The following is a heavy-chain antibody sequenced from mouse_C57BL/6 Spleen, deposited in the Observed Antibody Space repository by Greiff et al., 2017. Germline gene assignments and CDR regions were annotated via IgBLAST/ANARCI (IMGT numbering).Heavy chain of an antibody. J-gene: IGHJ4*01. Sequence: EVHLVESGGGLVQPGGSLKLSCAASGFTFSDYGMHWVRQAPEKGLEWVAYISSGSSTIYYADTVKGRFTISRDHAKNTLFLQMTSRRSEDTALYYCARKVIYVYDNYAMDYWGQGTSGTVSS. CDR3: ARKVIYVYDNYAMDY. CDR1: GFTFSDYG. D-gene: IGHD2-2*01. V-gene: IGHV5-17*01. CDR2: ISSGSSTI.